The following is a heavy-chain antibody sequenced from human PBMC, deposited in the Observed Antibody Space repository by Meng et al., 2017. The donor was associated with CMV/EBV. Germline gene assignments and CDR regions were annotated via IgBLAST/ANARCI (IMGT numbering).Heavy chain of an antibody. Sequence: GGPLRLSCAASGFTVSSNYMSWVRQASGKGLEWVSVIYSGGSTYYADSVKGRFTISRDNSKNTLYLQMNSLRAEDTAVYYCARGGQWELLGFYYWGQGTLVTVSS. CDR3: ARGGQWELLGFYY. CDR2: IYSGGST. J-gene: IGHJ4*02. D-gene: IGHD1-26*01. V-gene: IGHV3-66*02. CDR1: GFTVSSNY.